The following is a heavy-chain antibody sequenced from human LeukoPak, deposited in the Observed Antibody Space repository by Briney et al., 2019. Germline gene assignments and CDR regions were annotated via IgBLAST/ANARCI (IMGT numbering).Heavy chain of an antibody. CDR1: GGSISSGGYY. CDR3: ARGETYSGSYLFGMDV. V-gene: IGHV4-39*07. J-gene: IGHJ6*02. CDR2: INHSGST. D-gene: IGHD1-26*01. Sequence: SETLSLTCTVSGGSISSGGYYWSWIRQPPGKGLEWIGEINHSGSTNYNPSLKSRVTISVDTSKNQFSLRLSSVTAADTAVYYCARGETYSGSYLFGMDVWGQGTTVTVSS.